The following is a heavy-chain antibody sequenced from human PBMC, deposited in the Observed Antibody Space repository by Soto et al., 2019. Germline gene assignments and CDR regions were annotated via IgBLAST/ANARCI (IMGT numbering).Heavy chain of an antibody. Sequence: QVQLVQSGPEVKKPGSSVKVSCEASGGTFSNFAVNWVRQAPGQGLEWVGGIIPLFNVGKYAQKFACRVSIVADDSTSTAYMNFSSLTSDDTAVYYCAASGRDVLGYDYKDTAGLDIRGQGTMVTVSS. J-gene: IGHJ3*02. D-gene: IGHD4-4*01. V-gene: IGHV1-69*01. CDR3: AASGRDVLGYDYKDTAGLDI. CDR2: IIPLFNVG. CDR1: GGTFSNFA.